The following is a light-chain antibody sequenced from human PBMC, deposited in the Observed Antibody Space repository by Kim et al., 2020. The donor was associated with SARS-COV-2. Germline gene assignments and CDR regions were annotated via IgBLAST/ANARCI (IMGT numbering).Light chain of an antibody. J-gene: IGLJ2*01. CDR2: DVS. Sequence: SITNSCSETSSDVGGYNYVSWYQQHPGKAPKLIIYDVSNRPSVVSNRFSGSQSANTASLTISGLQAEGEADYFCISYTSSSTLVVFGGGTQLTVL. V-gene: IGLV2-14*03. CDR1: SSDVGGYNY. CDR3: ISYTSSSTLVV.